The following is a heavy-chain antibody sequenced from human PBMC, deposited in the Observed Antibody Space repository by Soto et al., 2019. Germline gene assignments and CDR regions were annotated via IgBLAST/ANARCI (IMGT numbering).Heavy chain of an antibody. Sequence: ETLSLTCTVSGDSITSNSYFWAWIRQPPGKGLEWVGSIYYSGTTYHNPSLKSRVTISVDRSNNQFSLKLTSVTAADTAVYYCARHFSVDHFDYWGQGALVTVSS. V-gene: IGHV4-39*01. CDR1: GDSITSNSYF. CDR2: IYYSGTT. D-gene: IGHD3-9*01. CDR3: ARHFSVDHFDY. J-gene: IGHJ4*02.